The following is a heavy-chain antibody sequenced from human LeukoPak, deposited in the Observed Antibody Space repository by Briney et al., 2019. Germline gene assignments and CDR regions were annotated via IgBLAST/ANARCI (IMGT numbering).Heavy chain of an antibody. CDR1: GFTFSSYG. Sequence: GGSLRLSCAASGFTFSSYGMHWVRQAPGKGLEWVAVISYDGSNKYYADSVKGRFTISRDNSKNTLYLQMNSLRAEDTAVYYCARDSITSGRDYWGQGTLVTVSS. V-gene: IGHV3-30*03. CDR2: ISYDGSNK. J-gene: IGHJ4*02. D-gene: IGHD1-14*01. CDR3: ARDSITSGRDY.